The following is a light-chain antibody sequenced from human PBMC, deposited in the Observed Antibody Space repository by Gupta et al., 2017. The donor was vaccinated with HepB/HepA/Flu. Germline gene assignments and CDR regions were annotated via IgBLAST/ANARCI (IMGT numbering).Light chain of an antibody. Sequence: EIVLTQSPATLSLSPGERATLSCRASQSVRSYLAWYQQKPGQAPRLLIYDAAIRDTGIPARFSGSGVGTDVNIPISSREQEDFAGYWCQQRGNCPQIPFGQGTRLDIK. CDR3: QQRGNCPQIP. J-gene: IGKJ5*01. CDR2: DAA. V-gene: IGKV3-11*01. CDR1: QSVRSY.